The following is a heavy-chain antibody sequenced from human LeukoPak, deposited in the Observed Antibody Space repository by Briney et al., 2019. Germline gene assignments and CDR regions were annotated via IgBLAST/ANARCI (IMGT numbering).Heavy chain of an antibody. CDR1: GGSINNGGYY. CDR2: IYYSGSS. D-gene: IGHD5-24*01. V-gene: IGHV4-31*03. CDR3: ARDDGLRSDRTFDI. Sequence: PSQTLSLTCTVSGGSINNGGYYWSWIRQHPGKGLEWIGYIYYSGSSYYNPSLKSRVTISVDTSKNQFSLKLSSVTAADTAVYYCARDDGLRSDRTFDIWGQGTMVTVSS. J-gene: IGHJ3*02.